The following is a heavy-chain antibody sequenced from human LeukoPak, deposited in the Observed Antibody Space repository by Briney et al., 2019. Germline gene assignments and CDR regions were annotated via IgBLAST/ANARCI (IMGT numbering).Heavy chain of an antibody. CDR1: GFTFSSYD. J-gene: IGHJ4*02. V-gene: IGHV3-23*01. CDR2: ISGRGSST. D-gene: IGHD5-12*01. Sequence: PGGSLRLSCAASGFTFSSYDMSWVRQAPGKGLEWVSGISGRGSSTYYADSVKGRFTISRDNSKNTLYLQMNSLRAEDTAVHYCERQPYDYSGCNDGQDYFDYWGQGTLVTVSS. CDR3: ERQPYDYSGCNDGQDYFDY.